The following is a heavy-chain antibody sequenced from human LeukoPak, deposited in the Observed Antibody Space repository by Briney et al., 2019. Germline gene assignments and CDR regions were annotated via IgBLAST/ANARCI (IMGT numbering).Heavy chain of an antibody. CDR1: GFTFDDYA. Sequence: GGSLRLSCAASGFTFDDYAMHWVRQAPGKGLEWVSGISWNSGSIGYADSVKGRFTISRDNAKNSLYLQMNSLRAEDTALYYCAKGHCSSTSCYYGYWGQGTLVTVSS. D-gene: IGHD2-2*01. CDR2: ISWNSGSI. V-gene: IGHV3-9*01. CDR3: AKGHCSSTSCYYGY. J-gene: IGHJ4*02.